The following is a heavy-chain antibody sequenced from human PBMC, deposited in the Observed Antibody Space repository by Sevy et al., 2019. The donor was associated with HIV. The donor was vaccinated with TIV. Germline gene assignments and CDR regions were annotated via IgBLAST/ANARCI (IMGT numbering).Heavy chain of an antibody. CDR1: GYTFTNYH. D-gene: IGHD1-26*01. Sequence: ASVKVSCKASGYTFTNYHITWVRQAPGQGLEWMGRITPNNGNTEYVQRLQGRVTMTTDTSTSTAYMELRNLKSDDTAVYYCARAPSGSQGPGQYFHHWGQGTLVTVSS. CDR2: ITPNNGNT. V-gene: IGHV1-18*01. J-gene: IGHJ1*01. CDR3: ARAPSGSQGPGQYFHH.